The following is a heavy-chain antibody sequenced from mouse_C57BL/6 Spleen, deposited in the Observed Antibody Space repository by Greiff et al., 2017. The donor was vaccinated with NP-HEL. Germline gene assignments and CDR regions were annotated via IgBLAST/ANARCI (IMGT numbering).Heavy chain of an antibody. Sequence: VHVKQSGPELVKPGASVKIPCKASGYTFTDYNMDWVKQSHGKSLEWIGDINPNNGGTIYNQKFKGKATLTVDKSSSTAYMELRSLTSEDTAVYYCARGGYGDYYAMDYWGQGTSVTVSS. D-gene: IGHD2-2*01. V-gene: IGHV1-18*01. J-gene: IGHJ4*01. CDR3: ARGGYGDYYAMDY. CDR1: GYTFTDYN. CDR2: INPNNGGT.